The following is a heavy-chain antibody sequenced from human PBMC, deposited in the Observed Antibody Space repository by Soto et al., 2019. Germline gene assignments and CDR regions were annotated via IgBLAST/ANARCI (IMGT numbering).Heavy chain of an antibody. CDR3: AKDLPGYSFFFDY. CDR2: ISGSGGST. CDR1: GFTFSSYA. D-gene: IGHD5-18*01. Sequence: EVQLLESGGGLVQPGGSLRLSCAASGFTFSSYAMSWVRQAPGKGLEWVSAISGSGGSTYYADSVKGLFTISRDNSKNTLYLQINSLRAEDTAVYYCAKDLPGYSFFFDYWGQGTLVTVSS. J-gene: IGHJ4*02. V-gene: IGHV3-23*01.